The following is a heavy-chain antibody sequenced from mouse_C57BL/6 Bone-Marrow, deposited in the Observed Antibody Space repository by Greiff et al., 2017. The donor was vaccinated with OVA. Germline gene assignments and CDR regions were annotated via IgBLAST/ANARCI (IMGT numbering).Heavy chain of an antibody. CDR3: ARAGSYYYGSSYFDY. J-gene: IGHJ2*01. Sequence: QVQLQQPGAELVKPGASVKMSCKASGYTFTSYWITWVKQRPGQGLEWIGDIYPGSGSTNYNEKFKSKATLTVDTSSSTAYMQLSSLTSEDSAVYYCARAGSYYYGSSYFDYWGRGTTLTVSS. V-gene: IGHV1-55*01. CDR2: IYPGSGST. CDR1: GYTFTSYW. D-gene: IGHD1-1*01.